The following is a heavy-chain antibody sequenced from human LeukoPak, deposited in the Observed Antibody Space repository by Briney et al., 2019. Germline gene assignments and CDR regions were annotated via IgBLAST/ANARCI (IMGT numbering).Heavy chain of an antibody. J-gene: IGHJ6*03. V-gene: IGHV4-39*07. CDR1: GGSVSRSPYY. Sequence: SETLSLTCTVSGGSVSRSPYYWGWIRQPPGKGLEWIGNIYYSGSTYYNPSLKSRVTISVDTSKNQFSLKVTSVTAADTAVYYCARGYGSGGLYYYYYMDVWGKGTTVTVSS. CDR2: IYYSGST. CDR3: ARGYGSGGLYYYYYMDV. D-gene: IGHD3-10*01.